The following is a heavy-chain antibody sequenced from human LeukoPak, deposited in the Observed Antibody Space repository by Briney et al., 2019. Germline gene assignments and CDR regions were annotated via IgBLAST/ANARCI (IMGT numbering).Heavy chain of an antibody. D-gene: IGHD1-7*01. Sequence: SGGSLRLSCAASGFTFSSYAMSWVRQAPGKGLEWVSAISGSGGSTYYADSVKGRFTISRDSSKNTLYLQMNSLRAEDTAVYYCAKLIYNWNSITPLFDYWGQGTLVTVSS. CDR2: ISGSGGST. V-gene: IGHV3-23*01. CDR1: GFTFSSYA. CDR3: AKLIYNWNSITPLFDY. J-gene: IGHJ4*02.